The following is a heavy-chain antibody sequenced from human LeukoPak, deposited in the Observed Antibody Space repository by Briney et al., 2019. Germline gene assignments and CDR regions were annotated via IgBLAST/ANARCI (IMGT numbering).Heavy chain of an antibody. CDR2: VNSNGVST. CDR1: GFTFSSYA. J-gene: IGHJ4*02. CDR3: VKDRDRNLARVNFDY. D-gene: IGHD5-24*01. Sequence: GGSLSLSCSASGFTFSSYALHWVRQAPGKGLEYVSGVNSNGVSTNYADSVKGRITISRDNSNNTLHLQMSSLRGEDTAVYCCVKDRDRNLARVNFDYWGQRTLVTVSS. V-gene: IGHV3-64D*06.